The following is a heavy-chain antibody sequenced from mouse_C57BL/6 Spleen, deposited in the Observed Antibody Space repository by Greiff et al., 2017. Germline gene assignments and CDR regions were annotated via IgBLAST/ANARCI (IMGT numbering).Heavy chain of an antibody. CDR2: IWRGGST. Sequence: QVQLQQSGPGLVQPSQSLSITCTVSGFSLTSYGVHWVRQSPGKGLEWLGVIWRGGSTDYNAAFMSRLSITKDNSKSQVFFKMNSLQADDTAIYYCAKGPDGYRAWFAYWGQGTLVTVSA. CDR3: AKGPDGYRAWFAY. D-gene: IGHD2-3*01. J-gene: IGHJ3*01. V-gene: IGHV2-5*01. CDR1: GFSLTSYG.